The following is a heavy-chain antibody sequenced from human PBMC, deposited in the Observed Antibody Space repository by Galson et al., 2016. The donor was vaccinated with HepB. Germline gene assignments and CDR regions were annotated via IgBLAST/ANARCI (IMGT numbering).Heavy chain of an antibody. D-gene: IGHD3-22*01. V-gene: IGHV4-59*01. CDR1: GASISSYY. J-gene: IGHJ4*02. CDR2: IYHTGST. CDR3: AREQLRDNSGFYTLDRRYFDC. Sequence: SETLSLTCTVSGASISSYYWTWIRQSPGKGLEWIGYIYHTGSTNYNPSLKSRVTITVDTSKHQFSLKLSSVTAADTAVYYCAREQLRDNSGFYTLDRRYFDCWGRGTLVTVSS.